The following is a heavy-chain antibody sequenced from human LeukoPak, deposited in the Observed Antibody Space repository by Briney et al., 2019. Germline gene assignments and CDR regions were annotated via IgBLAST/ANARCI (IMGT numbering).Heavy chain of an antibody. V-gene: IGHV1-2*04. CDR1: GYTFTSYY. CDR3: ARDTAMVLGMDV. Sequence: ASVKVSCKASGYTFTSYYMHWVRQAPGQGLEWMGWINPNSGGTNYAQKFQGWVTMTRDTSISTAYMELSRLRSDDTAVYYCARDTAMVLGMDVWGQGTTVTVSS. CDR2: INPNSGGT. D-gene: IGHD5-18*01. J-gene: IGHJ6*02.